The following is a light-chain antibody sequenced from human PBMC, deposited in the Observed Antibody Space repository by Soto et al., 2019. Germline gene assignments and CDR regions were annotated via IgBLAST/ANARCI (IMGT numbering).Light chain of an antibody. CDR1: SSDVGSYNS. J-gene: IGLJ1*01. CDR2: EVS. V-gene: IGLV2-18*01. CDR3: SLYTSSSTYV. Sequence: QSVLTQPPSVSGSPGQSVTISCTGTSSDVGSYNSVSWYQPPPGTAPKLMIYEVSNRPSGVPDRFSGSKSGNTASLTISGLQAEDEADYYCSLYTSSSTYVFGTGTKVTVL.